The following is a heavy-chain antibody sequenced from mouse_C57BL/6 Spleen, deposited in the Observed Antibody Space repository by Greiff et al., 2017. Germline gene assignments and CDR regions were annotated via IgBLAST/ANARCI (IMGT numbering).Heavy chain of an antibody. V-gene: IGHV1-64*01. J-gene: IGHJ3*01. Sequence: QVQLQQPGAELVKPGASVKLSCKASGYTFTSYWMHWVKQRPGQGLEWIGMIHPNSGSTNYNEKFKSKATLTVDKSSSTAYMQLSSLTSEDSAVYYCARSYYGSMAWFAYWGQGTLVTVSA. D-gene: IGHD1-1*01. CDR2: IHPNSGST. CDR3: ARSYYGSMAWFAY. CDR1: GYTFTSYW.